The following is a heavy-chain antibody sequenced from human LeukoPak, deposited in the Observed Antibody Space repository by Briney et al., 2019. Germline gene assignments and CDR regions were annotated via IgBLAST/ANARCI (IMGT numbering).Heavy chain of an antibody. CDR2: ISYDGSNE. Sequence: PGGSLRLSCAASGFTFSSYGMHWVRQAPGKGLEWVAVISYDGSNEYYADSVKGRFTISRENSDNTLYLQMNSLRAEDTSVYYCARGYYDSSGYYYYWGQGTLVTVSS. V-gene: IGHV3-30*19. D-gene: IGHD3-22*01. J-gene: IGHJ4*02. CDR1: GFTFSSYG. CDR3: ARGYYDSSGYYYY.